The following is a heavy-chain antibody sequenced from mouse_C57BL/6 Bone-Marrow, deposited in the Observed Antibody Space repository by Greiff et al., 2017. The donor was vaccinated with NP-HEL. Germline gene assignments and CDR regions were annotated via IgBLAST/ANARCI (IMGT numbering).Heavy chain of an antibody. V-gene: IGHV14-1*01. D-gene: IGHD2-3*01. CDR2: IDPEDGDT. CDR3: TTGYYPPPFAY. CDR1: GFNIKDYY. J-gene: IGHJ3*01. Sequence: VQLQQSGAELVRPGASVKLSCTASGFNIKDYYMHWVKQRPEQGLEWIGRIDPEDGDTEYAPKFQGKATMTADTSSNTAYLQLSSLTSEDTAVYYCTTGYYPPPFAYWGQGTLVTVSA.